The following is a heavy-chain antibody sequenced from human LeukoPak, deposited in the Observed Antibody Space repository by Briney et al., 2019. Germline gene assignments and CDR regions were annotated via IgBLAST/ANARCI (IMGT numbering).Heavy chain of an antibody. Sequence: VASVKVSCKASGYTFTSYGISWVRQAPGQGLEWMGWINAYSGGTNYAQKFQGRVTMTRDTSISTAYMELSRLRFDDTAVYYCARVEEKSVPTYWSLDVWGRGTLVTVSS. D-gene: IGHD2-2*01. CDR1: GYTFTSYG. J-gene: IGHJ2*01. CDR3: ARVEEKSVPTYWSLDV. V-gene: IGHV1-2*02. CDR2: INAYSGGT.